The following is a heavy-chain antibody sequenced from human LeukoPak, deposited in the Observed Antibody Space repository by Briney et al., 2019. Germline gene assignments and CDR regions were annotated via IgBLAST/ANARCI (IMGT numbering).Heavy chain of an antibody. D-gene: IGHD3-22*01. V-gene: IGHV1-18*01. CDR1: GYTFTSYG. CDR2: ISAYNGNT. Sequence: ASVKVPCKASGYTFTSYGISWVRQAPGQGLEWMGWISAYNGNTNYAQKLQGRATMTTDTSTSTAYMELRSLRSDDTAVYYCARGPGGRSGYYPLEDYYYYYYMDVWGKGTTVTVSS. J-gene: IGHJ6*03. CDR3: ARGPGGRSGYYPLEDYYYYYYMDV.